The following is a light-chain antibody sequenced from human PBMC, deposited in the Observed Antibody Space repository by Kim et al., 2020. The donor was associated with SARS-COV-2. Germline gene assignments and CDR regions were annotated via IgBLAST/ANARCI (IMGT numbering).Light chain of an antibody. J-gene: IGLJ2*01. CDR3: QSYNRDNVI. CDR1: SGRIDDKC. CDR2: EDD. Sequence: GTTVPRSVARSSGRIDDKCVQWYQQRPGGVPTTVIYEDDQRPSGVSDRFSGSIDNSSNSASLTISGLRTEDEADYYCQSYNRDNVIFGGGTQLTVL. V-gene: IGLV6-57*03.